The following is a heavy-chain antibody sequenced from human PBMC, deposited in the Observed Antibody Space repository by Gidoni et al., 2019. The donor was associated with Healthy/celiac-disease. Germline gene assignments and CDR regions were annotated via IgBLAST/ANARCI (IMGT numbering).Heavy chain of an antibody. CDR3: ARDLARGGYDVAWVTNGGY. Sequence: QVQLVQSGAEVKKPGASVKVSCKASGYTFTSYGISWVRQAPGQGLEWMGWISAYNGNTNYAQKLQGRVTMTTDTSTSTAYMELRSLRSDDTAVYYCARDLARGGYDVAWVTNGGYWGQGTLVTVSS. D-gene: IGHD3-22*01. CDR2: ISAYNGNT. J-gene: IGHJ4*02. V-gene: IGHV1-18*01. CDR1: GYTFTSYG.